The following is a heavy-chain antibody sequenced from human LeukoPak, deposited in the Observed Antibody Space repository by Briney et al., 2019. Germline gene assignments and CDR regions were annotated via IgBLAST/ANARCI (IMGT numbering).Heavy chain of an antibody. J-gene: IGHJ4*02. D-gene: IGHD6-13*01. CDR1: GFTFSSHG. V-gene: IGHV3-30*18. CDR2: ISYDGGNK. Sequence: GGSLRLSCAASGFTFSSHGMQWVRQAPGKGLEWVAVISYDGGNKHYADSVKGRFTISRDNSKNTLYLQMNSLRVEDTAIYYCAKEFVSRSSLSLDDWGQGTLATVSS. CDR3: AKEFVSRSSLSLDD.